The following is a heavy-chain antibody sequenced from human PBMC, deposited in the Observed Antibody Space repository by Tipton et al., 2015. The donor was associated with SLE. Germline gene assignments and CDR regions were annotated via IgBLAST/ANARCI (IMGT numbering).Heavy chain of an antibody. J-gene: IGHJ6*02. Sequence: TLSLTCAVSGYSISTDYCWGWIRQPPGKGLEWIGEINHSGSTNYNPSLKSRVTISVDTSKNQFSLKLSSVTAADTAVYYCARAVAGSYYYYYGMDVWGQGTTVTVSS. D-gene: IGHD6-19*01. CDR1: GYSISTDYC. CDR3: ARAVAGSYYYYYGMDV. V-gene: IGHV4-38-2*01. CDR2: INHSGST.